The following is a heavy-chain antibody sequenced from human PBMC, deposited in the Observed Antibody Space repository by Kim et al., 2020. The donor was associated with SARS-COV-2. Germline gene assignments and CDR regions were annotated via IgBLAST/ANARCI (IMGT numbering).Heavy chain of an antibody. J-gene: IGHJ6*02. V-gene: IGHV4-34*01. CDR2: INHSGST. CDR1: GGSFSGYY. Sequence: SETLSLTCAVYGGSFSGYYWSWIRQPPGKGLEWIGEINHSGSTNYNPSLKSRVTISVDTSKNQFSLKLSSVTAADTAVYYCARGGGTGYYYYYGMDVWGQGTTVTVSS. D-gene: IGHD1-1*01. CDR3: ARGGGTGYYYYYGMDV.